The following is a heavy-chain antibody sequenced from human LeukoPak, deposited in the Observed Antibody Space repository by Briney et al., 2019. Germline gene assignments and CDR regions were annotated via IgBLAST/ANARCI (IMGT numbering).Heavy chain of an antibody. V-gene: IGHV3-7*04. J-gene: IGHJ3*02. Sequence: GGSLRLSCAASGFIFSSYWMTWVRQAPGKGLEWVANIKQAGSENSYVDSAKGRFTISRDNGKNSLYLQINSLRAEDTAVYYCARVDTAMVDAFDIWGQGTMVTVSS. D-gene: IGHD5-18*01. CDR1: GFIFSSYW. CDR3: ARVDTAMVDAFDI. CDR2: IKQAGSEN.